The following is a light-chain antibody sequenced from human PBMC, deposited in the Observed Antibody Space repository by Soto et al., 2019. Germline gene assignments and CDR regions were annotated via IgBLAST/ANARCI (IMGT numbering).Light chain of an antibody. V-gene: IGLV2-14*01. Sequence: QSALTQPASVSGSPGQSITISCTGTSSDIGGYKHVSWYQQHPGKAPKLMIYEVSNRPSGVSNRFSGSKSGNTASLTISGPQAEDEADYYCSSYTTSSTQVFGTGTKLIVL. CDR3: SSYTTSSTQV. CDR2: EVS. J-gene: IGLJ1*01. CDR1: SSDIGGYKH.